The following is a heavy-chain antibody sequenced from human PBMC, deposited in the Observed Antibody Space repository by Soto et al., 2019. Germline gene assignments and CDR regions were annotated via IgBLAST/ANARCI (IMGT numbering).Heavy chain of an antibody. CDR2: VYYSGVT. CDR1: GFSRGNSHSV. V-gene: IGHV4-39*01. D-gene: IGHD2-21*01. J-gene: IGHJ4*02. CDR3: VRVVEPDTRQTDFES. Sequence: PSSSXSLTCDVCGFSRGNSHSVLCWVRQPPGRGLEFLGSVYYSGVTYYNPSLKSRVTVSFDTSKHQVSLRVRSVTVAETAMYSCVRVVEPDTRQTDFESCGQRLVVTVYS.